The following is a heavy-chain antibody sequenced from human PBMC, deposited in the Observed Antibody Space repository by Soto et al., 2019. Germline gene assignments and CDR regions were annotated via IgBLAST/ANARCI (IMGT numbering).Heavy chain of an antibody. CDR1: GFTFTTYP. CDR3: AKRPLKFEGSYFDY. V-gene: IGHV3-23*01. J-gene: IGHJ4*02. Sequence: EVQVLDSGGGLVQPGGSLRLSCAASGFTFTTYPMAWVRQAPAKGLEWVSTISGSGGSTFYADSVKGRFTISRDNSKNTVYLQMNSLRVEDTAVYYCAKRPLKFEGSYFDYWGQGTLVTVSS. CDR2: ISGSGGST. D-gene: IGHD3-10*01.